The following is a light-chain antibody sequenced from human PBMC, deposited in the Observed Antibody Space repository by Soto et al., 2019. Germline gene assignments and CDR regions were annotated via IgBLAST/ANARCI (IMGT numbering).Light chain of an antibody. CDR1: SGSIANNY. J-gene: IGLJ2*01. Sequence: NFMLTQPHSVSESPGKTVIISCTRSSGSIANNYVQWYQLRPDSAPITVIYGDSQRPSGVPDRFSGSIDRSSNSASLTISRLQTEDEADYYCQSYYGSNQVFGGGTKPTVL. CDR2: GDS. CDR3: QSYYGSNQV. V-gene: IGLV6-57*03.